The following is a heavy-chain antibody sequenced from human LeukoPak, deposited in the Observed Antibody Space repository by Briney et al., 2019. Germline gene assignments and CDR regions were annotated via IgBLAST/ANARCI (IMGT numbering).Heavy chain of an antibody. V-gene: IGHV1-69*13. J-gene: IGHJ4*02. CDR1: GGTFSSYA. CDR3: ARGGTDSSGYPYPIDY. CDR2: IIPIFGTA. Sequence: SVTVSCKASGGTFSSYAISWVRQAPGQGLEWMGGIIPIFGTANYAQKFQGRVTITADESTSTAYMELSSLRSEDTAVYYCARGGTDSSGYPYPIDYWGRGTLVTVSS. D-gene: IGHD3-22*01.